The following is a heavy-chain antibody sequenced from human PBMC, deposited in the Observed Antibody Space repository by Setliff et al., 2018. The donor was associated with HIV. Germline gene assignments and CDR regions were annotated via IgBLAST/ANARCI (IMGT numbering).Heavy chain of an antibody. D-gene: IGHD1-26*01. J-gene: IGHJ3*01. CDR3: AKPTSGMYPRAFDL. CDR2: VSPDGYEK. Sequence: PGGSLRLSCAASGFTFSSYWMSWVRQTPGKGLEWVADVSPDGYEKRYADFVKGRFTVSRDNSKNILFLQMDSLGAEDTGIYYCAKPTSGMYPRAFDLWGRGTVVTVSS. CDR1: GFTFSSYW. V-gene: IGHV3-23*01.